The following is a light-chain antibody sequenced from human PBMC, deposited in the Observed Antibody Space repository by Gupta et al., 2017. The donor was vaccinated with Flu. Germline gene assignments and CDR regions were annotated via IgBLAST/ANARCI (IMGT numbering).Light chain of an antibody. V-gene: IGKV3-20*01. Sequence: EIVLTQSPDTLSLSPGERATLSCRASQSVKSNYLAWYQQKPGQAPRLLIYGASSRATGIPDRFSGSGSGTVFTLTISRLEPEDFAVYYCQQYGGSPYSFGQGTXLEI. CDR2: GAS. J-gene: IGKJ2*03. CDR3: QQYGGSPYS. CDR1: QSVKSNY.